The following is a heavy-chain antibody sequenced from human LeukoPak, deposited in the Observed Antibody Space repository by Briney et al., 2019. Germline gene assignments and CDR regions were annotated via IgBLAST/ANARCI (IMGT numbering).Heavy chain of an antibody. CDR1: GYTFTSYD. V-gene: IGHV1-8*01. D-gene: IGHD3-10*01. CDR3: ARWGVRGVIIKGFDY. J-gene: IGHJ4*02. Sequence: ASVKVSCTASGYTFTSYDINWVRQAPGQGLEWMGWMNPNSGNTGYAQKFQGRVTMTRNTSISTAYMELSSLRSEDTAVYYCARWGVRGVIIKGFDYWGQGTLVTVSS. CDR2: MNPNSGNT.